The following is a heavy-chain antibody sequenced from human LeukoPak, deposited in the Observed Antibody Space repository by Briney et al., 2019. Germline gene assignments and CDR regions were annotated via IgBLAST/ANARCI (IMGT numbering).Heavy chain of an antibody. D-gene: IGHD6-13*01. CDR1: GGSISSNSYY. CDR2: IYYSGST. V-gene: IGHV4-39*02. Sequence: SETLSLTCAVSGGSISSNSYYWGWIRQPPGKGLEWIGSIYYSGSTYYNPSLKSRVTISVDTSKNQFSLKLSSVTAADTAVYYCARDAGYSSSWYYAFDIWGQGTMVTVSS. J-gene: IGHJ3*02. CDR3: ARDAGYSSSWYYAFDI.